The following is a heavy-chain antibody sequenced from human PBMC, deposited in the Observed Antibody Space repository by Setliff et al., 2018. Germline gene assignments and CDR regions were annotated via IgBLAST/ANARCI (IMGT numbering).Heavy chain of an antibody. D-gene: IGHD6-6*01. CDR1: DGSSSSHY. V-gene: IGHV4-59*11. J-gene: IGHJ4*02. CDR3: ARGRNIAARLLDS. Sequence: LSLTCTVSDGSSSSHYWSWIRQPPGKGLEWIGYIHFSGTTNYNPSLKSRVTLSLDTSKDQFSLKLISMTAADTAVYYCARGRNIAARLLDSWGQGTLVTVSS. CDR2: IHFSGTT.